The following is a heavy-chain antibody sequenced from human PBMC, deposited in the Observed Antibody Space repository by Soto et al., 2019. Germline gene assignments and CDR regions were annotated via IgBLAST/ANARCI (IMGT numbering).Heavy chain of an antibody. Sequence: GGSLRLSCAASGFTFDDYAMHWVRQAPGKGLEWVSGISWNSGSIGYADSVKGRFTISRDNAKNSLYLQMNSLRAEDTALYYCAKGRVTMVRGVNFDIWGQGTMVTVSS. D-gene: IGHD3-10*01. V-gene: IGHV3-9*01. J-gene: IGHJ3*02. CDR1: GFTFDDYA. CDR3: AKGRVTMVRGVNFDI. CDR2: ISWNSGSI.